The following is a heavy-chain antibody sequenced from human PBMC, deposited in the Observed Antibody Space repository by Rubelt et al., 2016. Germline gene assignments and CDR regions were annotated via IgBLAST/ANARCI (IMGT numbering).Heavy chain of an antibody. D-gene: IGHD3-3*01. CDR3: ARDGVAAD. J-gene: IGHJ4*02. V-gene: IGHV4-4*02. CDR2: HSGST. Sequence: HSGSTNYNPSLKSRVTISVDKSKNQFSLKLSSVTAADTAVYYCARDGVAADWGQGTLVTVSS.